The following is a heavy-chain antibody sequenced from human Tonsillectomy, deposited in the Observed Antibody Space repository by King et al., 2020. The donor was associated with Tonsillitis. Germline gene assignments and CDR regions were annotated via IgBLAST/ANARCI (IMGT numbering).Heavy chain of an antibody. CDR2: ISGSGDIT. D-gene: IGHD2-21*01. J-gene: IGHJ4*02. V-gene: IGHV3-23*04. CDR1: GFTFTNHA. Sequence: VQLVESGGGLVQPGGSLRLSCAASGFTFTNHAMHWVRQAPGKGLEWVSRISGSGDITYYTDSVKGRFTISRDNSKNTLYLQMNSLRGEDTAVYYCAKSDCGDGGCKLMDFWGQGVLVTVSS. CDR3: AKSDCGDGGCKLMDF.